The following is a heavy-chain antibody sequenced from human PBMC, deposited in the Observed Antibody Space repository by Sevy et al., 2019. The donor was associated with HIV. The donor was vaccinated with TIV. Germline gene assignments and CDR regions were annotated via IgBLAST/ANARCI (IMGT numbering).Heavy chain of an antibody. CDR3: ARELISGRYYGMDV. Sequence: SETLSLTCTVSGGSISSYYWSWIRQPPGKGLEWIGYIYYTGSTNYNPSLKGRVTISVDTSKNQFSLKLSSVTAADTAVYYCARELISGRYYGMDVWGQGTTVTVSS. CDR1: GGSISSYY. D-gene: IGHD6-19*01. V-gene: IGHV4-59*01. J-gene: IGHJ6*02. CDR2: IYYTGST.